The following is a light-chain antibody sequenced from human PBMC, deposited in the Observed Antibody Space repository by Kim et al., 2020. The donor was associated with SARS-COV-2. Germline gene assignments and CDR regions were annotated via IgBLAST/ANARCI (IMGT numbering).Light chain of an antibody. CDR2: AAS. V-gene: IGKV1-16*01. J-gene: IGKJ4*01. Sequence: DIQMTQSPSSLAASVGDRVTITCPASQSVNIDLIWFQQKPGRAPKSLIYAASTLHSEVPSRFSGTKSGTEFTLTISGLQPEDSATYYCLQHSAFPLTFGGGTKVDIK. CDR3: LQHSAFPLT. CDR1: QSVNID.